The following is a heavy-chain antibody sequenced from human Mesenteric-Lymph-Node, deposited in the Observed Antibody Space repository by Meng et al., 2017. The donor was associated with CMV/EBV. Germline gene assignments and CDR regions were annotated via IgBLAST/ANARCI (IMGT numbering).Heavy chain of an antibody. CDR3: AREGGSSGHFWCYFQH. CDR2: IKVDGSEK. D-gene: IGHD6-19*01. V-gene: IGHV3-7*01. Sequence: GESLKISCAASGFAVTGYWMTWVRQAPGKGLEWVANIKVDGSEKYYVDSVKGRFTISRDNAKNSLYLQMSSLRAEDTAVYYCAREGGSSGHFWCYFQHWGQGTLVTVSS. CDR1: GFAVTGYW. J-gene: IGHJ1*01.